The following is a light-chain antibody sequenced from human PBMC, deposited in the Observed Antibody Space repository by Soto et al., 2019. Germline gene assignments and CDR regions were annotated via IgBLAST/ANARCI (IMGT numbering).Light chain of an antibody. Sequence: DIQMTQSPSTLSASIGDRVTITCRASQNIRNWLAWYQQKPGKAPKVLIFDASSLESGVPSRFSGSGSATEFTLTISSLQPDDFATYYCQQYSTYPWTFGQGTKVDIK. V-gene: IGKV1-5*01. J-gene: IGKJ1*01. CDR2: DAS. CDR3: QQYSTYPWT. CDR1: QNIRNW.